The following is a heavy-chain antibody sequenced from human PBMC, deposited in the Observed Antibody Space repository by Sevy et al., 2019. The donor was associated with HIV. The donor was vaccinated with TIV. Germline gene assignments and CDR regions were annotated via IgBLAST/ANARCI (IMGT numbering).Heavy chain of an antibody. CDR2: INAGNGNT. J-gene: IGHJ6*02. D-gene: IGHD3-3*01. V-gene: IGHV1-3*01. CDR1: GYTFTSYA. CDR3: ARVRRITIFGVVINYYYGMDV. Sequence: ASVKVSCKASGYTFTSYAMHWVRQAPGQRLEWMGWINAGNGNTKYSQKFQGRVTITRDTSTSTAYMELRSLRSDDTAVYYCARVRRITIFGVVINYYYGMDVWGQGTTVTVSS.